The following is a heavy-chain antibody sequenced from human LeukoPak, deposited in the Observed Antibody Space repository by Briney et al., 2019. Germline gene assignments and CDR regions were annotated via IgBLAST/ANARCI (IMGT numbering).Heavy chain of an antibody. J-gene: IGHJ5*02. Sequence: SETLSLTCTVSGGSISSYYWSWIRQPPGKGLEWIEYIYYSGSTNYNPSLKSRVTISVDTSKNQFSLKLGSVTAADTAVYYCARDLGGSYFNWFDPWGQGTLVTVSS. CDR1: GGSISSYY. V-gene: IGHV4-59*01. CDR3: ARDLGGSYFNWFDP. CDR2: IYYSGST. D-gene: IGHD1-26*01.